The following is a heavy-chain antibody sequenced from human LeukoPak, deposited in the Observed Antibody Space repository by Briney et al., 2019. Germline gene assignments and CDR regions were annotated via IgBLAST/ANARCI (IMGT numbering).Heavy chain of an antibody. D-gene: IGHD3-10*01. CDR2: ISYDGSNK. V-gene: IGHV3-30-3*01. J-gene: IGHJ4*02. CDR3: ARLTLYYGSGSYSFAY. CDR1: GFTFSSYA. Sequence: PGGSLRLSCAASGFTFSSYAMHWVRQAPGKGLEWVAVISYDGSNKYYADSVKGRFTISRDNSKNTLYLQMNSLRAEDTAVYYCARLTLYYGSGSYSFAYWGKGPLVTVS.